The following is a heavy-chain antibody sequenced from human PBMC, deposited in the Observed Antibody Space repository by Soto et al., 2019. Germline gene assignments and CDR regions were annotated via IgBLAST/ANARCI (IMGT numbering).Heavy chain of an antibody. CDR2: IYYSGST. V-gene: IGHV4-30-4*01. CDR1: GDSISSGDYY. Sequence: PSETLPLTCTVSGDSISSGDYYWSWIRQPPGKGLQWIGYIYYSGSTYYNPSLESRVSLSVDTSKNQFSLNLSSVTAADTAVYYCARGGPYDFWSGAPVFNWFDPWGQGTLVTVSS. D-gene: IGHD3-3*01. CDR3: ARGGPYDFWSGAPVFNWFDP. J-gene: IGHJ5*01.